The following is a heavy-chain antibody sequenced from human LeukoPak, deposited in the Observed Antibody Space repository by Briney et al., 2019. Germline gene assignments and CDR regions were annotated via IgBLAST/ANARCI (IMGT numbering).Heavy chain of an antibody. CDR3: ASVYSGYDLDYFDY. Sequence: PSETLSLTCTVSGGSISSSSYYWGWIRQPPGKGLEWIGSIYYSGSTYYNPSLKSRVTISVDTSKNQFSLKLSSVTAADTAFYYCASVYSGYDLDYFDYWGQRTLVTVSS. V-gene: IGHV4-39*01. J-gene: IGHJ4*02. CDR1: GGSISSSSYY. D-gene: IGHD5-12*01. CDR2: IYYSGST.